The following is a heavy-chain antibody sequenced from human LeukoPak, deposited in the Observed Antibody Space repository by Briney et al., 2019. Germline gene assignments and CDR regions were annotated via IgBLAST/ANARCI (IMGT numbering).Heavy chain of an antibody. CDR2: IIPIFGTA. D-gene: IGHD6-19*01. J-gene: IGHJ4*02. CDR3: APHQNEIRYSIGWSYFFDY. V-gene: IGHV1-69*01. CDR1: GGTFRRYA. Sequence: SVRVSCKASGGTFRRYATSGVRQAPGQGGEGVGGIIPIFGTANYAQKFQGRVTNKGDEPTSTAYREVRSLRSQGTALYYCAPHQNEIRYSIGWSYFFDYWGQGTLVTVSS.